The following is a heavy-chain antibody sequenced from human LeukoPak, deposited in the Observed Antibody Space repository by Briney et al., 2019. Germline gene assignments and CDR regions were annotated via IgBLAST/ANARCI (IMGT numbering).Heavy chain of an antibody. CDR1: GFTFSNYD. J-gene: IGHJ4*02. V-gene: IGHV3-7*01. CDR3: ARDSFWSGSVPGY. D-gene: IGHD3-3*01. Sequence: PGGSLRLSCAASGFTFSNYDIHWVRQAPGKGLEWVANIKQDGSEKYYVDSVKGRFTISRDNAKNSLYLQMNSLRAEDTAVYYCARDSFWSGSVPGYWGQGTLVTVSS. CDR2: IKQDGSEK.